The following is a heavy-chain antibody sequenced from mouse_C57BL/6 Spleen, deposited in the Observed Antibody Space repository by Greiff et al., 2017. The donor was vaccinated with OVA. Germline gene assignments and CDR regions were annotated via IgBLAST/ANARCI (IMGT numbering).Heavy chain of an antibody. CDR3: TGYGNYGGFDY. Sequence: EVQGVESGGGLVQPGGSMKLSCAASGFTFSDAWMDWVRQSPEKGLEWVAEIRNKANNHATYYAESVKGRFTISRDDSKSSVYLQMNSLRAEDTGIYYCTGYGNYGGFDYWGQGTTLTVSS. CDR2: IRNKANNHAT. D-gene: IGHD2-1*01. J-gene: IGHJ2*01. CDR1: GFTFSDAW. V-gene: IGHV6-6*01.